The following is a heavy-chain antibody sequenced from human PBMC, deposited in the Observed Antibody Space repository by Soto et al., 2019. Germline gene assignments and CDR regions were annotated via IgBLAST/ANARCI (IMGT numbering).Heavy chain of an antibody. D-gene: IGHD2-2*01. Sequence: GGSLRLSCAASGFTFSSYAMSWVRQAPGKGLEWVSAISGSGGSTYYADSVKGRFTISRDNSKNTLYLQMNSLRAEDTAVYYCAKDFDCSSTSCNWFDPWGQGTLVTVSS. V-gene: IGHV3-23*01. CDR3: AKDFDCSSTSCNWFDP. CDR2: ISGSGGST. J-gene: IGHJ5*02. CDR1: GFTFSSYA.